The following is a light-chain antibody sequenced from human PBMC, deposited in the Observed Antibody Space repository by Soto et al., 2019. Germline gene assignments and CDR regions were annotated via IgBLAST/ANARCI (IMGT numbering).Light chain of an antibody. V-gene: IGLV2-14*02. J-gene: IGLJ1*01. Sequence: SVLAPAASVSGSPGEAITISCPGPISDVVSYNFVSWYQHHPGKAPKLIVYEVTTRPSGVSSRFSGSKSGNTASLTISGLQADDEANYYCSSYTSSNTPYVFGTGTKVTVL. CDR3: SSYTSSNTPYV. CDR2: EVT. CDR1: ISDVVSYNF.